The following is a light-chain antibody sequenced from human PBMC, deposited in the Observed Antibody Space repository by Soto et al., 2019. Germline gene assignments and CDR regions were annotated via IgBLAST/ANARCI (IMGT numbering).Light chain of an antibody. CDR1: QSFGSW. CDR2: DIS. CDR3: QQYNTSPRT. V-gene: IGKV1-5*01. Sequence: DIQMTQSPSTLSASVGDTVTITCRASQSFGSWLAWYQQKPGQAPKLLIYDISTLEYGVPSRFSGSGSGTEFTLTISSLQPDDLATYYCQQYNTSPRTFGQGTKVDIK. J-gene: IGKJ2*01.